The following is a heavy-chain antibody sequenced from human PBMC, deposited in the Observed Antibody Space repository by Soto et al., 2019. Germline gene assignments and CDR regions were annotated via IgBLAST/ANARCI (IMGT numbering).Heavy chain of an antibody. CDR1: GYTFTSYG. CDR2: ISAHNGNT. V-gene: IGHV1-18*01. CDR3: ARDLGGFPDY. D-gene: IGHD5-12*01. J-gene: IGHJ4*02. Sequence: QVQLVQSGAEVKKPGASVKVSCKASGYTFTSYGISWVRQAPGQGLEWMGWISAHNGNTKYEQKLQGRVTMTTDTSTRTAYMELRRPRSHDTAVYYCARDLGGFPDYWGQGTLVTVSS.